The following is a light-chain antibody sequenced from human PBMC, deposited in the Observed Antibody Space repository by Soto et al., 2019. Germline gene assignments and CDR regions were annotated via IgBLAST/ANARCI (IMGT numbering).Light chain of an antibody. J-gene: IGKJ2*01. V-gene: IGKV3-20*01. CDR3: QQYGSPQVT. CDR1: QSVSSSY. Sequence: EIVLTQSPGTLSLSPGERATLSCRASQSVSSSYLAWYQQKPGQAPRLLIYGASSRATGIPDRFSGSGSGTDFTLTISRLXPEDFAVYYCQQYGSPQVTFGQGTKLEIK. CDR2: GAS.